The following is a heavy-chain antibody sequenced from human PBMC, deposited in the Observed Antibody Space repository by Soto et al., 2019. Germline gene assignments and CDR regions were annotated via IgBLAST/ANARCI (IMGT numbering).Heavy chain of an antibody. CDR1: GGSISSGGYY. Sequence: QVQLQESGPGVVKPSQTLSLTCTVSGGSISSGGYYWSWIRQHPGKGLEWIGYIYHSGRTYYNPSLKSRVTISVDTSKKQFSLKLSSVTAADTAVYYCARGAVPGWFDPWGQGTLVTVSS. J-gene: IGHJ5*02. CDR2: IYHSGRT. V-gene: IGHV4-31*03. CDR3: ARGAVPGWFDP.